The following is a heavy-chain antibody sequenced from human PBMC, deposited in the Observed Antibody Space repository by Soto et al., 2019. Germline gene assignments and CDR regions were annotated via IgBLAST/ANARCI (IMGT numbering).Heavy chain of an antibody. Sequence: SETLSLTCTVSGGSISSYYWSWIRQPPGKGLEWIGYIYYSGSTNYNPSLKSRVTISVDTSKNQFSLKLSSVTAADTAVYYCARDQDYYDSSGYYSVFDYWGQGTLVTVS. V-gene: IGHV4-59*01. CDR2: IYYSGST. J-gene: IGHJ4*02. D-gene: IGHD3-22*01. CDR3: ARDQDYYDSSGYYSVFDY. CDR1: GGSISSYY.